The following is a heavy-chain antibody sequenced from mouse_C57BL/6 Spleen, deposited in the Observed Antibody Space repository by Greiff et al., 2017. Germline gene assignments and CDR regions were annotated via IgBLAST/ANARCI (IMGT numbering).Heavy chain of an antibody. Sequence: VQGVESGPELVKPGASVKISCKASGYAFSSSWMNWVKQRPGKGLEWIGRIYPGDGDTNYNGKFKGTATLTADKSSSTAYMQLSVVTSEDCAVYFCARLLYGIYYAMDYGGKGTSVTFS. D-gene: IGHD2-1*01. CDR1: GYAFSSSW. CDR3: ARLLYGIYYAMDY. CDR2: IYPGDGDT. V-gene: IGHV1-82*01. J-gene: IGHJ4*01.